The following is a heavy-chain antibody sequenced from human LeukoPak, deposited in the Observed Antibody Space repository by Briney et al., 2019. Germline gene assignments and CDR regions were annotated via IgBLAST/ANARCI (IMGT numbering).Heavy chain of an antibody. Sequence: GASVTVSCKASGYTFTSYGISWVRQAPGQGLEWMGWISAYNGNTNYAQKLQGRVTMTTDTSTSTAHMELRSLRSDDTAVYYCASTRTTGAIDYWGQGTLVTVSS. CDR1: GYTFTSYG. V-gene: IGHV1-18*01. CDR3: ASTRTTGAIDY. D-gene: IGHD1-1*01. CDR2: ISAYNGNT. J-gene: IGHJ4*02.